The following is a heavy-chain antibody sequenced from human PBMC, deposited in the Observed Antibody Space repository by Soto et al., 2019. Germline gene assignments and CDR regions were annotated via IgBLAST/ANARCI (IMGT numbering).Heavy chain of an antibody. J-gene: IGHJ4*02. CDR3: TTYDYIWGTCRYRWAY. CDR2: IKSKTDGGTT. CDR1: GFTFSNAW. D-gene: IGHD3-16*02. V-gene: IGHV3-15*01. Sequence: EVQLVESGGGLVKPGGSLRLSCAASGFTFSNAWMSWVRQAPGKGLEWVGRIKSKTDGGTTDYAAPVKGRFTISTDDSKNTLYLQMNSLKTEDTAVYYCTTYDYIWGTCRYRWAYWGQGALVTVSS.